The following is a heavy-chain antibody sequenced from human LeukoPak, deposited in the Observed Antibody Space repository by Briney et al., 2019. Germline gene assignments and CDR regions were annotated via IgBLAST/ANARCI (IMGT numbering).Heavy chain of an antibody. Sequence: KSSETLSLTCTVSGGSISSYYWSWIRQPPGKGLEWIGYIYYSGSTNYNPSLKSRVTISVDTSKNQFSLKLSSVTAADTAVYYCAREEMATTGIFDYWGQGTLVTVSS. D-gene: IGHD5-24*01. CDR3: AREEMATTGIFDY. CDR2: IYYSGST. J-gene: IGHJ4*02. CDR1: GGSISSYY. V-gene: IGHV4-59*01.